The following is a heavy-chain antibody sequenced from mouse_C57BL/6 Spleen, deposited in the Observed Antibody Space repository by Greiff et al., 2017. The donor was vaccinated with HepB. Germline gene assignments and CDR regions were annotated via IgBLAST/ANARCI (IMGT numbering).Heavy chain of an antibody. V-gene: IGHV5-16*01. CDR3: ARGFPYYGSSYGYFDV. J-gene: IGHJ1*03. CDR1: GFTFSDYY. CDR2: INYDGSST. D-gene: IGHD1-1*01. Sequence: EVHLVESEGGLVQPGRSMKLSCTASGFTFSDYYMAWVRQVPEKGLEWVANINYDGSSTYYLDSLKSRFIISRDNAKNILYLQMSSLKSEDTATYYCARGFPYYGSSYGYFDVWGTGTTVTVSS.